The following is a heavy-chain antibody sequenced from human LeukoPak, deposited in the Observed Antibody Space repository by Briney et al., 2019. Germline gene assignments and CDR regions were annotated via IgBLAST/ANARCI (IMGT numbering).Heavy chain of an antibody. D-gene: IGHD3-22*01. CDR1: GGTFSTYA. Sequence: ASVKVSCKASGGTFSTYAISWVRQAPGQGLEWMGWISAYNGNTNYAQKLQGRVTMTTDTSTSTAYMELRSLRSDDTAVYYCARTGDYYDSSGYYYWGQGTLVTVSS. CDR2: ISAYNGNT. V-gene: IGHV1-18*01. J-gene: IGHJ4*02. CDR3: ARTGDYYDSSGYYY.